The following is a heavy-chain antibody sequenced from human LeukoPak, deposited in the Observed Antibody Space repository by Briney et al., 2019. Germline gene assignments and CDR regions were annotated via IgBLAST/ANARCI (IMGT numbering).Heavy chain of an antibody. Sequence: PGGSLRLSCAASGFIFSTYWMHWVRQAPGKGLVWVSRINDDGSSTTYADSVKGRFTTSRDNAKSSLYLQMNSLRAEDTAVYYCGRGHWGLDYWGQGALVTVSS. D-gene: IGHD7-27*01. V-gene: IGHV3-74*01. CDR1: GFIFSTYW. CDR2: INDDGSST. CDR3: GRGHWGLDY. J-gene: IGHJ4*02.